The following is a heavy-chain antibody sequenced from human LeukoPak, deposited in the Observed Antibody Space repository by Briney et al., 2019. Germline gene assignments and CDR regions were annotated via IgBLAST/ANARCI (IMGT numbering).Heavy chain of an antibody. V-gene: IGHV3-9*03. CDR3: AKDKYGDYVFYFDY. D-gene: IGHD4-17*01. Sequence: PGGSLRLSCAASGFTFDDYAMHWVRQAPGKGLEWVSGISWNSGSIGYADSVKGRFTISRDNAKNSLYLQMNSLRAEDMALYYCAKDKYGDYVFYFDYWGQGTLVTVSS. J-gene: IGHJ4*02. CDR1: GFTFDDYA. CDR2: ISWNSGSI.